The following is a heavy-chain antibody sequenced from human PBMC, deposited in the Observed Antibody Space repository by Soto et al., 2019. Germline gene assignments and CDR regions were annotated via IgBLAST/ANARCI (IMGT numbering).Heavy chain of an antibody. V-gene: IGHV3-23*01. Sequence: EVQLLESGGGLVQPGGSLTLSCAASGFTFSNYAMTWVRQAPGKGLEWVSAISGSGGSTYYADSMKGRITISRDNSKNILYLQMNSLRAEDTAVYYCAKDQAASLTARRPTDCWGQGTLVSVSS. CDR2: ISGSGGST. CDR3: AKDQAASLTARRPTDC. J-gene: IGHJ4*02. CDR1: GFTFSNYA. D-gene: IGHD6-6*01.